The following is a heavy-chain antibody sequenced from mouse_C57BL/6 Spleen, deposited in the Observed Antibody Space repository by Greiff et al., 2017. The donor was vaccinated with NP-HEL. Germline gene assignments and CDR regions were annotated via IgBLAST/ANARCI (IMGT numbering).Heavy chain of an antibody. V-gene: IGHV1-7*01. CDR1: GYTFTSYW. D-gene: IGHD2-3*01. Sequence: QVHVKQSGAELAKPGASVKLSCKASGYTFTSYWMHWVKQRPGQGLEWIGYINPSSGYTKYNQKFKDKATLTADKSSSTAYMQLSSLTYEDSAVYYCARRDDGSLYYYAMDYWGQGTSVTVSS. J-gene: IGHJ4*01. CDR3: ARRDDGSLYYYAMDY. CDR2: INPSSGYT.